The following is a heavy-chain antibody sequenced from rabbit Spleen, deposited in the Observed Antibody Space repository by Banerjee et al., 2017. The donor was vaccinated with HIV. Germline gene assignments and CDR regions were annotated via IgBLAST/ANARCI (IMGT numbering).Heavy chain of an antibody. Sequence: QEQLEESGGDLVKPEGSLTLTCTASGFSFSSSHWICWVRQAPGKGLEWVACIYAGSSGRTYYASWAKGRFTIFKTSSTTVTLQMTSLTAADTATYFCTRDDGTAGDFNLWGPGTLVTVS. V-gene: IGHV1S45*01. J-gene: IGHJ4*01. CDR1: GFSFSSSHW. CDR3: TRDDGTAGDFNL. CDR2: IYAGSSGRT. D-gene: IGHD2-1*01.